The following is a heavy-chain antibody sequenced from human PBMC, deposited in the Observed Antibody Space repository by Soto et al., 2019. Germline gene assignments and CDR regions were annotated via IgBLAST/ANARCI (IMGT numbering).Heavy chain of an antibody. CDR2: INHNGST. J-gene: IGHJ4*02. D-gene: IGHD6-13*01. Sequence: QVQLQQWGAGLLKPSETLSLTCAVYGGSFSGYYWSWIRQPPGKGLEWIGEINHNGSTNYNPSLKSRVTISVDTSKNQFSLKVNSVAAADTAVYYCARRAKYSTTWYYDYWGQGTLVTVSS. CDR3: ARRAKYSTTWYYDY. V-gene: IGHV4-34*01. CDR1: GGSFSGYY.